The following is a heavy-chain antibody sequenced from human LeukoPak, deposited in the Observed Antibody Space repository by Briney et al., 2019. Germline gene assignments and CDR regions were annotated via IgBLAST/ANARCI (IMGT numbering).Heavy chain of an antibody. Sequence: PSETLSLTCAVYGGSFSGYYWSWIRQSPGKGLEWIGEINHSGSTNYNPSLKRRVTISVDTSKNQLSLKLSSVNAADTAVYYRARSPRWLQLRHGDAFDIWGQGTTVTVSS. CDR2: INHSGST. CDR1: GGSFSGYY. J-gene: IGHJ3*02. V-gene: IGHV4-34*01. CDR3: ARSPRWLQLRHGDAFDI. D-gene: IGHD5-24*01.